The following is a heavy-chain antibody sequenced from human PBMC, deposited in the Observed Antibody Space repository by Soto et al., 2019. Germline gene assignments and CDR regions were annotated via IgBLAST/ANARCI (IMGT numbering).Heavy chain of an antibody. J-gene: IGHJ4*02. CDR1: GYIFINYY. V-gene: IGHV1-46*01. D-gene: IGHD3-10*01. CDR3: GVGSYGFPSPFDY. Sequence: GASVKVSCKASGYIFINYYIHWVRQAPGQGLEWIGIINPNSGSTNYAQKFRGRVTMTRDTSTSTAYMDLSSLRSEDTAVYYCGVGSYGFPSPFDYWGQGTLVTVSS. CDR2: INPNSGST.